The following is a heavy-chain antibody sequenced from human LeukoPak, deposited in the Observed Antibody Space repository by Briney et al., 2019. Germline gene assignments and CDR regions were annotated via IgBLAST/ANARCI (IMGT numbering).Heavy chain of an antibody. CDR1: GYTFTDYY. D-gene: IGHD5-18*01. CDR2: INPKTGGT. CDR3: ARLKIQVFLDYSNYGMDV. J-gene: IGHJ6*02. Sequence: GASVKVSCKASGYTFTDYYMHWVRQAPGQGLEWMGWINPKTGGTHYAQRFQGRVTMTRDTSIRTAYMELSRPRSDDTAVYFCARLKIQVFLDYSNYGMDVWGQGTTVTVSS. V-gene: IGHV1-2*02.